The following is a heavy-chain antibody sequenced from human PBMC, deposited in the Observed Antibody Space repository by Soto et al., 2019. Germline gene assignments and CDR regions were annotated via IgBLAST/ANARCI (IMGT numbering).Heavy chain of an antibody. D-gene: IGHD1-20*01. CDR1: GFTFSAYA. J-gene: IGHJ5*02. CDR3: AKDAVPYNGKWDWFDP. V-gene: IGHV3-23*01. CDR2: IGGVGTDR. Sequence: DVQLLESGGGLVQPGGSLRLSCAASGFTFSAYAMTWVRQAPGKGPEWVSSIGGVGTDRYYAAAVEGRFTISRDNSKNTRFLQMSSLRSDDTAVYYCAKDAVPYNGKWDWFDPWGQGTLVTVSS.